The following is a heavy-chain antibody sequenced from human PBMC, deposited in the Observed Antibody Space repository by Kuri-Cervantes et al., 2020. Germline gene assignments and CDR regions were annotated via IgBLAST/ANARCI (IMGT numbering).Heavy chain of an antibody. CDR2: INHSGST. D-gene: IGHD1-7*01. J-gene: IGHJ4*02. Sequence: SETLSLTCAVYGGSFSGYYWSWIRQPPGKGLEWIGEINHSGSTNYNPSLKSRVTISVDKSKNQFSLKLSSVTAADTAVYYCARTRTYYFDYWGQGTLVTVSS. CDR1: GGSFSGYY. V-gene: IGHV4-34*01. CDR3: ARTRTYYFDY.